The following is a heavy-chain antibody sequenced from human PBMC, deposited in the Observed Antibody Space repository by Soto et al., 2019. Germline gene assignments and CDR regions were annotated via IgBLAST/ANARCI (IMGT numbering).Heavy chain of an antibody. CDR1: GFTFSNYG. CDR3: ARDDEYSGNGMDV. J-gene: IGHJ6*02. CDR2: ILNDGSNR. V-gene: IGHV3-33*01. D-gene: IGHD3-10*01. Sequence: QVQLVESGGGVVQPGRSLRLSCAASGFTFSNYGMHWVRQAPGKGLEWVAVILNDGSNRYYADSVKDRFTISRDNSKNMLCLQMNSLRAEDTTVYYCARDDEYSGNGMDVWGQGTTVTVS.